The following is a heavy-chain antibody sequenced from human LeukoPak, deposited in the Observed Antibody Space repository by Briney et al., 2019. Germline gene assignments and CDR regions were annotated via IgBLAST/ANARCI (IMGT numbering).Heavy chain of an antibody. CDR1: GGSISSSSYY. CDR2: IYYSGST. D-gene: IGHD3-16*01. V-gene: IGHV4-39*01. CDR3: ARRDYDYVWGSYAPPFDY. J-gene: IGHJ4*02. Sequence: SETLSLTCTVSGGSISSSSYYWGWIRQPSGKGLEWIGSIYYSGSTYYNPSLKSRVTISVDTSKNQFSLKLSSVTAADTAVYYCARRDYDYVWGSYAPPFDYWGQGTLVTVSS.